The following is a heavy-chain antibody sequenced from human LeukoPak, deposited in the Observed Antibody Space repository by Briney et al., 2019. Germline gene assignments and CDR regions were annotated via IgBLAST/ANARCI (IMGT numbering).Heavy chain of an antibody. Sequence: SETLSLTCAVFGGSFSDYYWTWICQPPGKGLEWIGEINHSGSTNYNPSLKSRVTISVDTSKNQFSLKLSSVTAADTAVYYCARAPKYSIAIDYWGQGTLVTVSS. J-gene: IGHJ4*02. V-gene: IGHV4-34*01. D-gene: IGHD6-6*01. CDR2: INHSGST. CDR3: ARAPKYSIAIDY. CDR1: GGSFSDYY.